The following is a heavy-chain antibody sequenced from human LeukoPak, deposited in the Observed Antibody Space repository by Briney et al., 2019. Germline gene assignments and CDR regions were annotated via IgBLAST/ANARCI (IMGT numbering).Heavy chain of an antibody. V-gene: IGHV4-38-2*02. D-gene: IGHD2-2*01. CDR1: GYSISSGYY. CDR2: ISHSGST. CDR3: ARDLGDCSSTSCNPLGWFDP. Sequence: PSETLSLTCTVSGYSISSGYYWGWIRQPPGKGLEWIGSISHSGSTYYNPSLKSRVTISVDTSKNQVSLKLSSVTAADTAVYYCARDLGDCSSTSCNPLGWFDPWGQGTLVTVSS. J-gene: IGHJ5*02.